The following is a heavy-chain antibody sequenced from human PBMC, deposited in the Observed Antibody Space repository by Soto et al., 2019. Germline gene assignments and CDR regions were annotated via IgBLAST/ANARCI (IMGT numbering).Heavy chain of an antibody. Sequence: PSETLSLTCTVSGGSISSGDYYWSWIRQPPGKGLEWIGYIYYSGSTYYNPSLKSRVTISVDTSKNQFSLKLSSVTAADTAVYYCARVENYYDSSGYYLFDPWGQGTLVTVSS. CDR1: GGSISSGDYY. V-gene: IGHV4-30-4*01. CDR3: ARVENYYDSSGYYLFDP. D-gene: IGHD3-22*01. J-gene: IGHJ5*02. CDR2: IYYSGST.